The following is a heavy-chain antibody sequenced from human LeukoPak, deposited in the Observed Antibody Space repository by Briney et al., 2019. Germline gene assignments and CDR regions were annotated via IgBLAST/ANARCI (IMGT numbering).Heavy chain of an antibody. J-gene: IGHJ6*02. CDR1: GFTFSSYW. CDR2: IKQDGSEK. D-gene: IGHD6-19*01. V-gene: IGHV3-7*01. CDR3: ARFQVGGGPYYYYGMDV. Sequence: GGSLRLSCAASGFTFSSYWMSWDRQAPGKGLEWVANIKQDGSEKYYVDSVKGRFTISRDNAKNSLYLQMNSLRAEDTAVYYCARFQVGGGPYYYYGMDVWGQGTTVTVSS.